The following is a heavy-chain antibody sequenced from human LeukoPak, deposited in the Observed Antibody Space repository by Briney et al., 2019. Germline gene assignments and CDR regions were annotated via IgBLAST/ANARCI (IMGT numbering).Heavy chain of an antibody. D-gene: IGHD3-22*01. CDR3: ARVDTYYYDSSGRPLPDY. Sequence: SETLSLTCTVSDYSISSGYYWGWIRQPPGKGLEWIGSIFHSGSTYYNPSLKSRVTISVDTSKIQFSLNLASLTAADTAVYYCARVDTYYYDSSGRPLPDYWGQGTLVTVSS. V-gene: IGHV4-38-2*02. CDR1: DYSISSGYY. CDR2: IFHSGST. J-gene: IGHJ4*02.